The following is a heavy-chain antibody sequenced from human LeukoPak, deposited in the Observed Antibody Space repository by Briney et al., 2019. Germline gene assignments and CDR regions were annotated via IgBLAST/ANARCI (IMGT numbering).Heavy chain of an antibody. CDR1: GGSISSGGYY. V-gene: IGHV4-30-4*08. Sequence: SETLSLTCTVSGGSISSGGYYWSWIRQPPGKGLEWIGYIYYSGSTYYNPSLKSRVAMSVDTSKNQFSLKVSTVTAADTAVYYCARDPIAAAEPIDYWGQGTLVTVSS. J-gene: IGHJ4*02. D-gene: IGHD6-13*01. CDR2: IYYSGST. CDR3: ARDPIAAAEPIDY.